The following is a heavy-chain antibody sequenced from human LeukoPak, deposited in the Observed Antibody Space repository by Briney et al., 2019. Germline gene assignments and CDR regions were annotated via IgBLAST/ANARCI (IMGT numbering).Heavy chain of an antibody. CDR1: GGSFSDHY. Sequence: SETLSLTCAVYGGSFSDHYWSWIRKPPGKGLEWIGDILDTGSTNSNPSLKSRVTISVDTSKNQFSLKLSSVTAADTAVYYCARVVGYGSGSYYMAGDYMDVWGKGTTVTVSS. D-gene: IGHD3-10*01. V-gene: IGHV4-34*09. CDR3: ARVVGYGSGSYYMAGDYMDV. CDR2: ILDTGST. J-gene: IGHJ6*03.